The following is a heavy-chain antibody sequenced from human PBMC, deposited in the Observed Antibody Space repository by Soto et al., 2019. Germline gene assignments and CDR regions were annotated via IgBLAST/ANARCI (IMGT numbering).Heavy chain of an antibody. CDR1: GGSISSSSYY. CDR2: IYYSGST. V-gene: IGHV4-39*01. CDR3: VRGHYDFWSGYFATIDY. Sequence: SETLSLTCTVSGGSISSSSYYWGWIRQPPGKGLEWIGSIYYSGSTYYNPSLKSRVTISADTSKNQFSLKLSSVTAADTAVYYCVRGHYDFWSGYFATIDYWGQGTLVTVSS. J-gene: IGHJ4*02. D-gene: IGHD3-3*01.